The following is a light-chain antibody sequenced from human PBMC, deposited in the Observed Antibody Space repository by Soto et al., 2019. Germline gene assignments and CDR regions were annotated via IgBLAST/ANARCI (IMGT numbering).Light chain of an antibody. CDR3: QQFYYYPHT. Sequence: ETLMTQFPATLSVSPGERATLSCRASQSIFSKLAWYQQKVGQAPRLLIFGASTRATGIPARFNGSESGTEFTLTISSLQSEDFAIYYCQQFYYYPHTFGQGTKLEVK. V-gene: IGKV3-15*01. CDR2: GAS. J-gene: IGKJ2*01. CDR1: QSIFSK.